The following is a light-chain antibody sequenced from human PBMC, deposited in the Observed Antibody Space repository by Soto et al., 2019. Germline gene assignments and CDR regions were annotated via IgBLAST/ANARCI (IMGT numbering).Light chain of an antibody. J-gene: IGLJ1*01. CDR3: SSYASSSPFV. Sequence: QPALTQPASVSGSPGQSITISCTGTGSDVGGYKYVSWYQQLPGKAPKLMIYGVSYRPSGVSDRFSGSKSGNTASLIISGLQAEDEADYYCSSYASSSPFVFGTGTKVTVL. CDR2: GVS. V-gene: IGLV2-14*01. CDR1: GSDVGGYKY.